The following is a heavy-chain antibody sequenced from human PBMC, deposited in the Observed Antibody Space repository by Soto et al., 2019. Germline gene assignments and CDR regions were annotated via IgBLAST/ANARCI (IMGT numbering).Heavy chain of an antibody. D-gene: IGHD4-17*01. V-gene: IGHV1-3*01. J-gene: IGHJ6*03. CDR3: AREIDDYGDYYYYYYMDV. Sequence: GASVKVSCQISGYTHTELAMHWVRQAQGKGLEWMGWFNAGNGNTKYSQKFQGRVTITRDTSASTAYMELSSLRSEDTAVYYCAREIDDYGDYYYYYYMDVWGKGTTVTVSS. CDR2: FNAGNGNT. CDR1: GYTHTELA.